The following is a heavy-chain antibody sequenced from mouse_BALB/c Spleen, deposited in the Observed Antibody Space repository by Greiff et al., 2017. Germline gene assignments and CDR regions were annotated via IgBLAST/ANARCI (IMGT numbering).Heavy chain of an antibody. J-gene: IGHJ2*01. Sequence: VQLQQPGAELVKPGASVKLSCKASGYTFTSYWMHWVKQRPGQGLEWIGEIDPSDSYTNYNQKFKGKATLTVDKSSSTAYMQLSSLTSEDSAVYYCARVDYWGQGTTLTVSS. CDR3: ARVDY. V-gene: IGHV1-69*02. CDR1: GYTFTSYW. CDR2: IDPSDSYT.